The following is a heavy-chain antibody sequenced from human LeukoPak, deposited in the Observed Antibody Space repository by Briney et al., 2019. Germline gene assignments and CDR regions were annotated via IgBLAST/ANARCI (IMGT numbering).Heavy chain of an antibody. Sequence: AGGSLRLSCAASRVTFSTYAMTWVRQAPGKGPEWVSSISSSGGSTYYADSVKGRFTISRDNSKNTVYLQMNSLRAEDTAVYYCAKDQKWALPHFFDCWGQGTLVTVSS. CDR1: RVTFSTYA. D-gene: IGHD1-26*01. V-gene: IGHV3-23*01. CDR2: ISSSGGST. CDR3: AKDQKWALPHFFDC. J-gene: IGHJ4*02.